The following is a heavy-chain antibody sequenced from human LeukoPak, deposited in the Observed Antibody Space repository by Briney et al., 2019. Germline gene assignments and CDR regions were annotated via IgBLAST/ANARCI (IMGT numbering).Heavy chain of an antibody. CDR2: ISSSSSYI. J-gene: IGHJ4*02. CDR3: ARKQQLVRGADH. V-gene: IGHV3-21*01. D-gene: IGHD6-13*01. Sequence: GGSLRLSCAASGFTFSSYNMNWVRQAPGKGLEWVSSISSSSSYIYYADSVKGRFTISRDNAKNSLYLQMNSLRAEDTAVYYCARKQQLVRGADHWGQGTLVTVSS. CDR1: GFTFSSYN.